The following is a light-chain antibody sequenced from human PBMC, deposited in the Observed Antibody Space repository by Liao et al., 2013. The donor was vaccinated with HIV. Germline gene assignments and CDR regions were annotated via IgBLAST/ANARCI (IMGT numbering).Light chain of an antibody. Sequence: SYELTQPPSVSVSPGQTARITCSGDALPKLYAYWYQQKPGQAPVLVIYYDSDRPSGIPERFSGSNSGNTATLTISGTQAMDEADYYCQAWDSSTGVFGTGTKVTVL. CDR3: QAWDSSTGV. J-gene: IGLJ1*01. CDR2: YDS. CDR1: ALPKLY. V-gene: IGLV3-1*01.